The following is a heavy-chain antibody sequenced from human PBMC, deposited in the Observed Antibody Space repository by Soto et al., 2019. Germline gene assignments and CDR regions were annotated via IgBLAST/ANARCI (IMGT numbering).Heavy chain of an antibody. J-gene: IGHJ4*02. D-gene: IGHD2-15*01. CDR3: NSRDF. CDR2: IFSGGST. Sequence: EVQLVESGGGLVLPGGSLRLACAASEFSVSDNYMNWVRQAPGKGLEWVAVIFSGGSTNYADSVKGRFTISSLKSENTLYLQMSRLRREDTAVYCCNSRDFWGRGTGVTVSS. CDR1: EFSVSDNY. V-gene: IGHV3-53*04.